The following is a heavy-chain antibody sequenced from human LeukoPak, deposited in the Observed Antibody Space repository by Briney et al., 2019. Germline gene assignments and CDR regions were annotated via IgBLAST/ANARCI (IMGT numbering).Heavy chain of an antibody. CDR2: ISVNNGHA. J-gene: IGHJ4*02. CDR3: ARDSHFYGSGNYYYTDF. V-gene: IGHV1-18*01. CDR1: GYTFISYG. Sequence: ASVKVSYKASGYTFISYGINWVRQAPGQGLEWMGWISVNNGHANYAQKFQGRVTMTADTSTSTAYMELSSLRSDDTAVYYCARDSHFYGSGNYYYTDFWGQGTLVTVSS. D-gene: IGHD3-10*01.